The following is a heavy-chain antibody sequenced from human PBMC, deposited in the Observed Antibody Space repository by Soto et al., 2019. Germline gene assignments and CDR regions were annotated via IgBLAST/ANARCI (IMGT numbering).Heavy chain of an antibody. Sequence: PSETLSLTCAVYGGSFSGYYWSWIRQHPGKGLEWIGYIYYSGSTYYNPSLKSRVTISVDTSKNQFSLKLSSVTAADTAVYYCARERMVYPYYGMDVWGQGTTVTVSS. CDR3: ARERMVYPYYGMDV. CDR2: IYYSGST. D-gene: IGHD2-8*01. J-gene: IGHJ6*02. CDR1: GGSFSGYY. V-gene: IGHV4-31*11.